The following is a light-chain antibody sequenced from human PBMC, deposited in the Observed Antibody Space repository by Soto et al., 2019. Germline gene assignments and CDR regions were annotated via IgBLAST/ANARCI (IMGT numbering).Light chain of an antibody. CDR3: QQYNNWPWT. J-gene: IGKJ1*01. CDR1: QSVSSN. CDR2: GAS. V-gene: IGKV3-15*01. Sequence: EIVMTQSPATLSVSPGERATLSCRASQSVSSNLAWYQQKPRQAPRLLVYGASTRATGVPARFSGSGSGTECTLTTSGLQSEDFVVYYCQQYNNWPWTFGQGTKVDIK.